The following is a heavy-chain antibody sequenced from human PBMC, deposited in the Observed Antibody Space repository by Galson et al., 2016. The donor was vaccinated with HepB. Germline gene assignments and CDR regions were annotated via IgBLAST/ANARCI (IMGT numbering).Heavy chain of an antibody. V-gene: IGHV4-34*01. CDR1: GGSFSGYY. CDR2: INHYGNT. J-gene: IGHJ4*02. CDR3: GRASMVVVNY. Sequence: SETLSLTCTVYGGSFSGYYWYWIRQLPGKGLEWIGEINHYGNTNYNPSLKSRLTISLDTPKNQFPLRLSSVTAADTAVYYCGRASMVVVNYWGQGTLVTVSS. D-gene: IGHD3-22*01.